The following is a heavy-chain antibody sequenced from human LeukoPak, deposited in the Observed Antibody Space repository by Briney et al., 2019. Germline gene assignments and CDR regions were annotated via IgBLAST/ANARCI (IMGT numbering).Heavy chain of an antibody. CDR1: GGSISSYY. Sequence: SETLSLTCTVSGGSISSYYWSWIRQPAGKGLEWIGRIYTSGSTNYNPSLKSRVTMSVDTSKNQFSLKLSSVTAADTAVYYCARDSRGPFSYYYGMDVWGQGTTVTVSS. J-gene: IGHJ6*02. CDR2: IYTSGST. D-gene: IGHD3-10*01. V-gene: IGHV4-4*07. CDR3: ARDSRGPFSYYYGMDV.